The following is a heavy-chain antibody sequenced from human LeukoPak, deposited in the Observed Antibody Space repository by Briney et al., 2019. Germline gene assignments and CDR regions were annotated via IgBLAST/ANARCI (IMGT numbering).Heavy chain of an antibody. CDR1: GYSISSGYS. D-gene: IGHD2-15*01. CDR3: ARKYCSGDSCAIQLFDY. V-gene: IGHV4-38-2*02. J-gene: IGHJ4*02. Sequence: SETLSLTCTVSGYSISSGYSWGWIRQPPGKGLEWIGSIYHSGSTYYNPSLKSRVTMSVDTSENQFSLKLNSVTAADTAVYYCARKYCSGDSCAIQLFDYWGQGTLVTVSS. CDR2: IYHSGST.